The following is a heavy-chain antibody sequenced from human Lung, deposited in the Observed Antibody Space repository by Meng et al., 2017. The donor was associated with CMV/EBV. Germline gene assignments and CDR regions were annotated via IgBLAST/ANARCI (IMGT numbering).Heavy chain of an antibody. V-gene: IGHV3-23*01. CDR3: AKRGGNANALYFDY. CDR1: GFTFTTYA. Sequence: SGFTFTTYAMSWARQAPGKGLEWVETVDNSGGTTIYADSVKGRFTISRDNSKDTIYLQMNRLRADDTAIYYCAKRGGNANALYFDYWGQGTLVTVSS. J-gene: IGHJ4*02. CDR2: VDNSGGTT. D-gene: IGHD3-16*01.